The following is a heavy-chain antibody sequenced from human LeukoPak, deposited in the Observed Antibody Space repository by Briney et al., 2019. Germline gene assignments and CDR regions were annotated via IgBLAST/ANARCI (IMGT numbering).Heavy chain of an antibody. D-gene: IGHD5-12*01. CDR2: INHSGSTS. V-gene: IGHV4-34*01. CDR3: ARKSGYARDY. Sequence: PSETLSLTCAVYGESFSGYLWNWIRQPPGKGLEWIGEINHSGSTSNHNPSLKSRVTMSVDTSKNQFSLKLSSVTAADTAVYYCARKSGYARDYWGQGNLVTVSS. J-gene: IGHJ4*02. CDR1: GESFSGYL.